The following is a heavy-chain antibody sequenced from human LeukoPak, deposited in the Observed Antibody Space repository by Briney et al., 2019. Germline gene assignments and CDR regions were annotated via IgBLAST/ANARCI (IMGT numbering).Heavy chain of an antibody. D-gene: IGHD6-13*01. CDR3: ARASSWLPFEY. CDR1: GGSISRYY. CDR2: IYTSGST. J-gene: IGHJ4*02. V-gene: IGHV4-4*07. Sequence: WETLSLTCSVSGGSISRYYWSWIRQPAGKGLQWIGRIYTSGSTNYNPSLKSRVTMSVDTSKNQFSLKLSSVTAADTAVYYCARASSWLPFEYWGQGTLVTVSS.